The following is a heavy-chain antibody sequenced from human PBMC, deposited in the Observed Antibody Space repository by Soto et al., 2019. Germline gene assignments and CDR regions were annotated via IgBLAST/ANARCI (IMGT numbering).Heavy chain of an antibody. D-gene: IGHD2-2*01. V-gene: IGHV1-69*12. CDR3: AENQLSPSYYYYGMDV. Sequence: QVQLVQSGAEVKKPGSSVKVSCKASGGTFSSYAISWVRQAPGQGLEWMGGIIPIFGTANYAQKFQGRVTIPADESTSTAYMKLSSLRSEDTAVYYCAENQLSPSYYYYGMDVWGQGTTVTVSS. CDR1: GGTFSSYA. CDR2: IIPIFGTA. J-gene: IGHJ6*02.